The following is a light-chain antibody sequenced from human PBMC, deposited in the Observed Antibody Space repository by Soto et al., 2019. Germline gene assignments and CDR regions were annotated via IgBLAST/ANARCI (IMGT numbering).Light chain of an antibody. CDR3: QQRSNWPRA. CDR2: DAS. Sequence: EIVLTQSPATLSLSPGERATLSCRASQSVSTYLAWYQHKPGQAPRLLIYDASTRATGIPARFSGSGSGTDFTLTISSLEPEDFAVYYCQQRSNWPRAFGQGTKVESK. CDR1: QSVSTY. J-gene: IGKJ1*01. V-gene: IGKV3-11*01.